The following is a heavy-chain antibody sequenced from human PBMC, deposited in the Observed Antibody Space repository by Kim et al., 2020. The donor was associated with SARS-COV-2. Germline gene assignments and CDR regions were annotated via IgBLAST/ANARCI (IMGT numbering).Heavy chain of an antibody. D-gene: IGHD6-13*01. Sequence: NPSLKSRVTISVDKSKNQFSLKLSSVTAADTAVYYCARAGIASSGGGFDYWGQGTLVTVSS. V-gene: IGHV4-4*02. J-gene: IGHJ4*02. CDR3: ARAGIASSGGGFDY.